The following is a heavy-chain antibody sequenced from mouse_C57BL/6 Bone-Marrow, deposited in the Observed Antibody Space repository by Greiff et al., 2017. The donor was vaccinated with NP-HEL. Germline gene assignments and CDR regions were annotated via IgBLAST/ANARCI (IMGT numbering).Heavy chain of an antibody. Sequence: EVMLVESGGGLVKPGGSLKLSCAASGFTFSSYAMSWVRQTPEKRLEWVATISDGGSYTYYPDNVKGRFTISRDNAKNNLYLQMSHLKSEDTAMYDCARGLGRRWFAYWGQGTLVTVSA. V-gene: IGHV5-4*03. CDR2: ISDGGSYT. CDR3: ARGLGRRWFAY. J-gene: IGHJ3*01. CDR1: GFTFSSYA.